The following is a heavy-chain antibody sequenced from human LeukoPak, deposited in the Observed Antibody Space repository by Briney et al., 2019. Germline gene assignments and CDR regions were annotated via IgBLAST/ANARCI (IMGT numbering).Heavy chain of an antibody. V-gene: IGHV1-46*01. CDR2: INPSGGST. CDR3: ARDLGDGGDIRFDP. J-gene: IGHJ5*02. D-gene: IGHD3-16*01. Sequence: ASVKVSCKASGYTFTSYYIHWVRQAPGQGLEWMGIINPSGGSTSNAQNFQGRVTMTRDTSTSTVYMELSSLRSEDTAMYYCARDLGDGGDIRFDPRGQGTLVTVSS. CDR1: GYTFTSYY.